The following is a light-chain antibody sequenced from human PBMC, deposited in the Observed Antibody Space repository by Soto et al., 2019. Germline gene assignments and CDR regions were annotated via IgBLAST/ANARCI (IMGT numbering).Light chain of an antibody. CDR1: KNDIGVYDF. CDR2: EVV. V-gene: IGLV2-8*01. J-gene: IGLJ1*01. Sequence: QSVLTQPPSASGSPGQSVTISCTGTKNDIGVYDFVSWYQHHPGKAPRLIIYEVVQRPSGVPDRFSGSKSGNTASLTVSGLPGAEEADYFCKSYAGSNTYVFGSGTKLTVL. CDR3: KSYAGSNTYV.